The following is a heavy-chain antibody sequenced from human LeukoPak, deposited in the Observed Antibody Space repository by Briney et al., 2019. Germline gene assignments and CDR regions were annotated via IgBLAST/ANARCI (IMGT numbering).Heavy chain of an antibody. CDR2: ISGYNGNT. CDR1: GYILTNYG. J-gene: IGHJ4*02. D-gene: IGHD3-9*01. CDR3: ARADNILTGYHFDY. V-gene: IGHV1-18*01. Sequence: GASVKVSCKASGYILTNYGISWVRQAPGQGLEWMGWISGYNGNTNYAQKLQGRVTMTTDTSTSTTYMELRSLRSDDTAVYYCARADNILTGYHFDYWGQGTLVTVSS.